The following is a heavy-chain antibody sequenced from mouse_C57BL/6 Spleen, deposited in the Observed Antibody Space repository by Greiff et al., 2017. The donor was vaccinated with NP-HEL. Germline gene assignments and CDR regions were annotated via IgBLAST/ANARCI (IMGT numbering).Heavy chain of an antibody. CDR1: GFTFSSYA. J-gene: IGHJ1*03. CDR3: TREDTTVHFDV. D-gene: IGHD1-1*01. CDR2: ISSGGDYI. V-gene: IGHV5-9-1*02. Sequence: EVQGVESGEGLVKPGGSLKLSCAASGFTFSSYAMSWVRQTPEKRLEWVAYISSGGDYIYYADTVKGRFTFSRDNARNTLYLQMSSLKSEDTAMYYCTREDTTVHFDVWGTGTTVTVSS.